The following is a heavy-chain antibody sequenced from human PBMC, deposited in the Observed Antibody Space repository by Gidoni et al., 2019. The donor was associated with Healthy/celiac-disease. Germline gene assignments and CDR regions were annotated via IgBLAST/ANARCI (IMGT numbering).Heavy chain of an antibody. Sequence: QLQLQESGPGLVKPSETLSLTCTVSCGSISSSSYYWGWLRQPPGKGLAGIGSIYYSGSTYYNPPLKSRVTISVDTSKNQFSLKLSSVTAADTAVYYCARQGPRIAVAKGGFDYWGQGTLVTVSS. D-gene: IGHD6-19*01. J-gene: IGHJ4*02. CDR3: ARQGPRIAVAKGGFDY. CDR2: IYYSGST. V-gene: IGHV4-39*01. CDR1: CGSISSSSYY.